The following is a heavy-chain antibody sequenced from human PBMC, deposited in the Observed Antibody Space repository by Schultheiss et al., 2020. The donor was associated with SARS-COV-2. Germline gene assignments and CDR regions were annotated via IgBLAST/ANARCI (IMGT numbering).Heavy chain of an antibody. Sequence: GGSLRLSCAASGFTFSSYSMNWVRQAPGKGLEWVSYISSSSSNIYYAASVKGRFTISRDNAKNSLHLQMNSLRDEDTAVYYCARIRPHYYFDYWGQGTLVTVSS. CDR3: ARIRPHYYFDY. D-gene: IGHD4-17*01. J-gene: IGHJ4*02. CDR2: ISSSSSNI. V-gene: IGHV3-48*02. CDR1: GFTFSSYS.